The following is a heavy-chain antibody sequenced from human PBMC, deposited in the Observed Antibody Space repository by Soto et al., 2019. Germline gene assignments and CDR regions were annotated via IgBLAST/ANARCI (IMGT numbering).Heavy chain of an antibody. CDR2: ISYDGSNK. CDR1: GFTFSSYA. D-gene: IGHD3-16*01. J-gene: IGHJ6*02. Sequence: GGSLRLSCAASGFTFSSYAMHWVRQAPGKGLGWVEVISYDGSNKYYADSVKGRFTISRDNSKKTLHLQMNSLRAEDTAVYYCVSGFGGYYYYGMDVWGQGNTVTVYS. CDR3: VSGFGGYYYYGMDV. V-gene: IGHV3-30-3*01.